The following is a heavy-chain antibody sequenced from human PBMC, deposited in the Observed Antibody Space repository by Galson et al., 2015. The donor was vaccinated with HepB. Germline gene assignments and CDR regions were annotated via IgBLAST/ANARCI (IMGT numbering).Heavy chain of an antibody. Sequence: CAISGDSVSSNSVTWNWIRQSPSRGLEWLGRTYYRSKWYNDYAISVKSRITINPDTSKNQFSLHLNAVTPEDTAVYYCARDNIAARRDAMDVWGQGTTFTVS. J-gene: IGHJ6*02. CDR3: ARDNIAARRDAMDV. CDR1: GDSVSSNSVT. V-gene: IGHV6-1*01. CDR2: TYYRSKWYN. D-gene: IGHD6-6*01.